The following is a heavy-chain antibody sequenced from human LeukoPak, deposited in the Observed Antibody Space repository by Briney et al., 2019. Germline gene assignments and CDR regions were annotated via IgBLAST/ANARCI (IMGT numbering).Heavy chain of an antibody. J-gene: IGHJ4*02. Sequence: GGSLRLSCAASGFTFSNYWMTWVRQAPGKGLEWVANIKNDGSEQNSANSVKGRFTISRDNANNTLYLQMNSLRAEDTAIYYCARNVVGSDSSDFDSWGQGTLVTASS. CDR2: IKNDGSEQ. CDR3: ARNVVGSDSSDFDS. D-gene: IGHD1-26*01. CDR1: GFTFSNYW. V-gene: IGHV3-7*01.